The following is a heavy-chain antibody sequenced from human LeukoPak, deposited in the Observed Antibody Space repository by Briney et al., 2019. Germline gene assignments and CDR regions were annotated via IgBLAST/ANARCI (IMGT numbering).Heavy chain of an antibody. J-gene: IGHJ1*01. D-gene: IGHD6-19*01. CDR3: ANIPQSSGWYEYFQH. V-gene: IGHV4-39*01. CDR1: GGSISSSSYY. CDR2: IYYSGST. Sequence: SETLSLTCTVSGGSISSSSYYWGWIRQPPGKGLEWIGSIYYSGSTYYNPSLKSRVTISADTSKNQFSLKLSSVTAADTAEYYCANIPQSSGWYEYFQHWGQGTLVTVSS.